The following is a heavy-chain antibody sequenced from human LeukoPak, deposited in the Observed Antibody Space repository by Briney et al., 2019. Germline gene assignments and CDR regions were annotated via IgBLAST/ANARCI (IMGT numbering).Heavy chain of an antibody. D-gene: IGHD7-27*01. J-gene: IGHJ5*02. V-gene: IGHV3-21*01. CDR2: ISSSRNYI. CDR3: ARDYSKRGNWEIQGDP. Sequence: GGSLRLSCAASGFTFSRYSMNWVRQAPGKGLEWVSSISSSRNYIYYADSLKGRFTISRDNAKNTLYLQMNSLRAEDTAVYYCARDYSKRGNWEIQGDPWGQGTLVTVSS. CDR1: GFTFSRYS.